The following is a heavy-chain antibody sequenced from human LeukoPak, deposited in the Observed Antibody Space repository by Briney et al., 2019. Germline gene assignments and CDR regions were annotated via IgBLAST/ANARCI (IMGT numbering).Heavy chain of an antibody. J-gene: IGHJ4*02. CDR1: VYTFSSSY. V-gene: IGHV1-46*01. Sequence: ASVKVSCKASVYTFSSSYMHWVLQAPGQGLEWMGIIDPSGGGTTHAQKFQGRVSMTSDTSTRTLYMQLSSLRSEDTAVYYCARGGPSAYKRPFDFWGQGTLVTVSS. D-gene: IGHD3-16*01. CDR2: IDPSGGGT. CDR3: ARGGPSAYKRPFDF.